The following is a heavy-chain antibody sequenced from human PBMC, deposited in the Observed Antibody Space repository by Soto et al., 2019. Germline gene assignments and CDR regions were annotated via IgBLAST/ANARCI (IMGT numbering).Heavy chain of an antibody. J-gene: IGHJ4*02. CDR2: IYYSGST. D-gene: IGHD5-18*01. V-gene: IGHV4-39*01. CDR1: GGSISSSSYY. Sequence: QLQLQESGPGLVKPSETLSLTCTVSGGSISSSSYYWGWIRQPPGKGLEWIGTIYYSGSTYYNPSLKSRVTISVDTSQNQFSLKLSSVTAADTAVYYCARLGGIRYTYGSLDYWGQGTLVTVSS. CDR3: ARLGGIRYTYGSLDY.